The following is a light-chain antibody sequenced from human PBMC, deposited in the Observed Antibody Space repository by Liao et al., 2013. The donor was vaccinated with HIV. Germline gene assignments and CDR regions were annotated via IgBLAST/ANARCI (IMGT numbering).Light chain of an antibody. Sequence: SYVLTQPPSVSVAPGRTARVTCGGNNIETKSVHWYQQKPGLAPVLVVYYDGGRPSGIPERFSGSTSGNTATLTISRVEAGDEADYYCQVWDSSSDHYVFGTGTKVTVL. J-gene: IGLJ1*01. CDR3: QVWDSSSDHYV. V-gene: IGLV3-21*01. CDR2: YDG. CDR1: NIETKS.